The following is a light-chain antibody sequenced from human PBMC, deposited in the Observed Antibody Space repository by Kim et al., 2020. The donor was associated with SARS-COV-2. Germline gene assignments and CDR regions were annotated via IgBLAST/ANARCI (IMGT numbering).Light chain of an antibody. J-gene: IGKJ2*01. CDR1: QGISSY. V-gene: IGKV1-8*01. CDR3: QQYYSYPPT. CDR2: AAS. Sequence: AIRMTQSPSSFSASTGDRVTITCRASQGISSYLAWYQQKPGKAPKLLIYAASTLQSGVLSRFSGSGSATDFTLTISCLQSEDFATYYCQQYYSYPPTFGQGTKLEI.